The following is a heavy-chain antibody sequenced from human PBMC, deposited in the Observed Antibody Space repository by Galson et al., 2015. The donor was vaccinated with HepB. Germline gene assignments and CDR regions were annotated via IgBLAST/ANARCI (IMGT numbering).Heavy chain of an antibody. V-gene: IGHV3-9*01. CDR3: VKVIQHSHYMDV. CDR2: INWNSATI. D-gene: IGHD1-1*01. J-gene: IGHJ6*03. Sequence: SLRLSCAASGFRFRDYAMHWVRQAPGKGLEWVSGINWNSATIGYSDSAKGRFTISRDNAKSSLYLQMDSLRPEDTALYYCVKVIQHSHYMDVWGKRTTVTVS. CDR1: GFRFRDYA.